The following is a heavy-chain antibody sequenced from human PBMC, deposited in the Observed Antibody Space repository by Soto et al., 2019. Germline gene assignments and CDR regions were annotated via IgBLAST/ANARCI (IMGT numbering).Heavy chain of an antibody. J-gene: IGHJ5*02. Sequence: GESLKISCTGVGYSFTSYWIGWVRQMPGKGLDLMGIIYPGDSDTRYSPSLQGQVTISADKSITTAYLQWSSLKASDTGMYYCARGYCTTKICDPWVDPWGQGKKVTVS. V-gene: IGHV5-51*01. CDR2: IYPGDSDT. D-gene: IGHD2-8*01. CDR3: ARGYCTTKICDPWVDP. CDR1: GYSFTSYW.